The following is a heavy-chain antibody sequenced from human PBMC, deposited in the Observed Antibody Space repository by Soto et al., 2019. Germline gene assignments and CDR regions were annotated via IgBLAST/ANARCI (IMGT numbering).Heavy chain of an antibody. CDR1: GGSITSYY. Sequence: PSETLSLTCTVSGGSITSYYWSWIRQPPGKGLEWIGYIYYSGTPNYNPSLKSRVTISVDTSKNQFSLKLSSVTAADTAVYYCARHLGYCSSTSCYPYFDPWGQGTRVTVSS. V-gene: IGHV4-59*01. CDR2: IYYSGTP. D-gene: IGHD2-2*01. J-gene: IGHJ5*02. CDR3: ARHLGYCSSTSCYPYFDP.